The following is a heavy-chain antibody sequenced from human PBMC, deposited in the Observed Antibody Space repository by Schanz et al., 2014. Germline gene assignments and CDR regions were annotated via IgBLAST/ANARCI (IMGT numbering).Heavy chain of an antibody. CDR1: GFAFSVYG. Sequence: QVQMVESGGGVVQPGRSLRLSCAASGFAFSVYGMHWVRQAPGKGPEWVGVIWSDGSSKYYAESVKGRFTISRDRPKNTLYLQMSSLRAEDTAVYYCAEQIHNYILTGTRTWGQGTLVTVSS. D-gene: IGHD3-9*01. CDR2: IWSDGSSK. CDR3: AEQIHNYILTGTRT. V-gene: IGHV3-33*01. J-gene: IGHJ5*02.